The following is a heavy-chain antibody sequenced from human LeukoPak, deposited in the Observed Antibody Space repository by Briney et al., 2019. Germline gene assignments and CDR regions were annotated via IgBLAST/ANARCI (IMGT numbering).Heavy chain of an antibody. CDR1: GYTFTSYD. D-gene: IGHD3-22*01. CDR2: MNPNSGNT. J-gene: IGHJ4*02. CDR3: AMLGTGYDSSGYYSAFIDY. V-gene: IGHV1-8*01. Sequence: ASVKVSCKAPGYTFTSYDINWVRQATGQGLEWMGWMNPNSGNTGYAQKFQGRVTMTRNTSISTAYMELSSLRSEDTAVYYCAMLGTGYDSSGYYSAFIDYWGQGTLVTVSS.